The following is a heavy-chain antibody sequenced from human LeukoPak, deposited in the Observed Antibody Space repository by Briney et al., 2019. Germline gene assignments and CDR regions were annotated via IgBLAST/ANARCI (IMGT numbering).Heavy chain of an antibody. CDR3: ARDPSYCSSTSCHPLNWFDP. J-gene: IGHJ5*02. CDR1: GGSISSSNW. Sequence: SETLSLTCAVSGGSISSSNWWSWVRQPPGKGLEWIGEIYHSGSTNYNPSLKSRVTISVDKSKNQFSLKLSSVTAADTAVYYCARDPSYCSSTSCHPLNWFDPWGQGTLVTVSS. V-gene: IGHV4-4*02. CDR2: IYHSGST. D-gene: IGHD2-2*01.